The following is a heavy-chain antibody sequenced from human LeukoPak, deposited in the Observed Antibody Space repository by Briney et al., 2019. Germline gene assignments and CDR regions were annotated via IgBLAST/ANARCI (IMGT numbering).Heavy chain of an antibody. J-gene: IGHJ5*02. CDR3: AKVLTAAGLDL. CDR2: HDDGRT. Sequence: SETLSLTCSVSGGSMSDSITWGWVRQPPGKGLEWLAIHDDGRTAPNPSLRSRLTISQDRSKNQFSLKVSSVTAADTAFYYCAKVLTAAGLDLWGQGILVTVSS. D-gene: IGHD6-25*01. V-gene: IGHV4/OR15-8*01. CDR1: GGSMSDSIT.